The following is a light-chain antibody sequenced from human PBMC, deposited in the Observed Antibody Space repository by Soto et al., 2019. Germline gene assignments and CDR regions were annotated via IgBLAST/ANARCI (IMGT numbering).Light chain of an antibody. CDR3: MQTTQFPLT. CDR1: QSLVHRDGNTY. J-gene: IGKJ4*01. CDR2: EVS. V-gene: IGKV2-24*01. Sequence: DLVLTQTPLSSPVTLGQPASISCRSSQSLVHRDGNTYLNWLQQRPGQPPRLLIYEVSNRFSGVRDRFSGSGAGTDFTLEISRVEAEDVGVYYCMQTTQFPLTFGGGTKVEIK.